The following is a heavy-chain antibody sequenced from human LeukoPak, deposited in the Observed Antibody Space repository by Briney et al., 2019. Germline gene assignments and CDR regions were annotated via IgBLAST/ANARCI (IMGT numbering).Heavy chain of an antibody. CDR3: ARDPFYNGDYPGYYFDY. D-gene: IGHD4-17*01. J-gene: IGHJ4*02. V-gene: IGHV1-69*04. CDR2: IIPILGIA. Sequence: SVKVSCKASGGTFSSYAISWVRQAPGQGLEWMGRIIPILGIANYAQKFQGRVTITRDTSASTAYMELSSLRSEDTAVYYCARDPFYNGDYPGYYFDYWGQGTLVTVSS. CDR1: GGTFSSYA.